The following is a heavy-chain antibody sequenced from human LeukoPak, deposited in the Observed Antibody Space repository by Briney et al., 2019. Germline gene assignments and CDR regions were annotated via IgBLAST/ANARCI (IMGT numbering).Heavy chain of an antibody. D-gene: IGHD6-13*01. CDR2: INSDGSST. Sequence: GGSLRLSCAASGFTFSSYWIHWVRQAPGKGLVRVSRINSDGSSTSYADSVKGRFTISRDNAKNTLYLQMNSLRAEDTAVYYCARDRYSSSWYSGGDYWGQGTLVTVSS. V-gene: IGHV3-74*01. CDR3: ARDRYSSSWYSGGDY. J-gene: IGHJ4*02. CDR1: GFTFSSYW.